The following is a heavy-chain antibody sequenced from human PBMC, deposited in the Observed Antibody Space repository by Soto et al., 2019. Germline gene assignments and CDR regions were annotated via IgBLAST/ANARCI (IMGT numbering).Heavy chain of an antibody. CDR2: ISYDGSNK. Sequence: GGSLRLSCAASGFTFSSYGMHWVRQAPGKGLEWVAVISYDGSNKYYADSVKGRFTISRDNSKNTLYLQMNSLRAEDTAVYYCAKDRTQLARFHYYGMDVWGQGTTVTVSS. V-gene: IGHV3-30*18. J-gene: IGHJ6*02. CDR3: AKDRTQLARFHYYGMDV. D-gene: IGHD6-6*01. CDR1: GFTFSSYG.